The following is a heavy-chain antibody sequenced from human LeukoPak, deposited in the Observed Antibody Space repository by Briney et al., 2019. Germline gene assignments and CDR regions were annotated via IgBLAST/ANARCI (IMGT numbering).Heavy chain of an antibody. CDR3: AKDPYFQH. CDR2: ISYDGSNK. V-gene: IGHV3-30*18. J-gene: IGHJ1*01. Sequence: GRSLRLSCAASGFTFSSYGMHWVRQAPGKGLEWVAVISYDGSNKYYADSVKGRFTISRDNSKNKLYLQMNSLRAEDEAVYYCAKDPYFQHWGQGTLVTVSS. CDR1: GFTFSSYG.